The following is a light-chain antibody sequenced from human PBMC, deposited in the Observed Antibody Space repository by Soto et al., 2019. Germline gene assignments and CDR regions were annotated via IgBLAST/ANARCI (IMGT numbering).Light chain of an antibody. CDR2: EVS. CDR1: RSAIGGYNY. J-gene: IGLJ2*01. V-gene: IGLV2-14*01. CDR3: SSYTTSSTVA. Sequence: QSALTQSASVSGSPGQSITISCTGTRSAIGGYNYVSWYQQHPDKAPKLMIFEVSNRPSGVSNRFSGSKSGNTASLTISGLLPEDEADYYCSSYTTSSTVAFGGGTQLTVL.